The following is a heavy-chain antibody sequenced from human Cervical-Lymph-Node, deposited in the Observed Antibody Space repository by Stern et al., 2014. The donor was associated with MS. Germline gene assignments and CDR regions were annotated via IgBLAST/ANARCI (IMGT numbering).Heavy chain of an antibody. CDR3: ASAYSSSHYYFDY. CDR2: IWYDGSNP. J-gene: IGHJ4*02. D-gene: IGHD6-13*01. Sequence: VQLVESGGGVVQPGRSLRLSCAASGFSFSRYAMHWVRQAPGKGLEWGAVIWYDGSNPYYADSVTGRFAISRDNYENTLYLQMNSLRAEDTAVYYCASAYSSSHYYFDYWGQGTLVTVSS. V-gene: IGHV3-33*01. CDR1: GFSFSRYA.